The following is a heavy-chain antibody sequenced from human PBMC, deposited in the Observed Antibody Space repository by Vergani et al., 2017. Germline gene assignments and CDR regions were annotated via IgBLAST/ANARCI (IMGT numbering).Heavy chain of an antibody. D-gene: IGHD1-1*01. Sequence: VQLVQSGAEVKKLGASVKVSCKASGYTFTSYYLLWARPAPGQGLEWLGILHPSGGSTSYAQKLQGRVTMTRDTSTSTVSMELSSLRSEDTSVYYCARDKGVGERKMGCYFCGIDVWGQGTTVTVSS. CDR2: LHPSGGST. J-gene: IGHJ6*02. CDR1: GYTFTSYY. CDR3: ARDKGVGERKMGCYFCGIDV. V-gene: IGHV1-46*01.